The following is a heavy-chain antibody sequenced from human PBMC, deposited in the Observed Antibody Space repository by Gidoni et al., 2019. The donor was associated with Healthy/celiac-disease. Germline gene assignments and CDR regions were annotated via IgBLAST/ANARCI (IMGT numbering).Heavy chain of an antibody. D-gene: IGHD6-13*01. V-gene: IGHV4-31*03. CDR1: GGSISRGGYY. Sequence: QVQLQESGPGLVKPSQTLSLTCTVSGGSISRGGYYWSWSRQHPGKGLEWIGYIYYSGSTYYNPSLKSRVTISVDTSKNQFSLKLSSVTAADTAVYYCAREVGGGLIAAAGTGLDYWGQGTLVTVSS. CDR3: AREVGGGLIAAAGTGLDY. J-gene: IGHJ4*02. CDR2: IYYSGST.